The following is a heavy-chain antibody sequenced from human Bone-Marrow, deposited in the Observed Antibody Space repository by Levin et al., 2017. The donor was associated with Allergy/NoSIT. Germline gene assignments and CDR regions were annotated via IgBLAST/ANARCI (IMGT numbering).Heavy chain of an antibody. Sequence: GGSLRLSCAASGFTLSGSYIHWVRQTPEKGLVYVAEISADGSRTTYAGSVRGRFTISRDNVRNTLYLQMDSLRAEDTAVDYCARDGYRAYDIWGQGTMVTVSS. CDR2: ISADGSRT. J-gene: IGHJ3*02. CDR3: ARDGYRAYDI. V-gene: IGHV3-74*03. D-gene: IGHD5-12*01. CDR1: GFTLSGSY.